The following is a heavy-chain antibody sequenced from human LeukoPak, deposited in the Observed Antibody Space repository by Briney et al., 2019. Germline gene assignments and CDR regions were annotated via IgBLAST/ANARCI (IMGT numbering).Heavy chain of an antibody. CDR2: IKQDGSEK. CDR3: ARLGYCSTTSCSSLGY. D-gene: IGHD2-2*03. V-gene: IGHV3-7*01. Sequence: GSLRVSRVHPGFTFSSYSIYSVRPALGEGGEWVANIKQDGSEKYYVDSVKGRFTNSRDNAKNSLYLQMNSLRAEDTALYYCARLGYCSTTSCSSLGYWGQGTLVTVSS. CDR1: GFTFSSYS. J-gene: IGHJ4*02.